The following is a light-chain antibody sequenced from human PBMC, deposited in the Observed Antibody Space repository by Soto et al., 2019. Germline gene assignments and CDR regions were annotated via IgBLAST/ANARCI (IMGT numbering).Light chain of an antibody. CDR1: TGTVTSAYY. CDR3: LLYYGASLPVV. V-gene: IGLV7-43*01. CDR2: ATS. Sequence: QAVVTQEPSVTVSPGGTVTLTCASSTGTVTSAYYPNWFQQRPGQAPRPLIYATSNKHSWTPARFSGSLLGGKAALTLSGVQPEDEADYYCLLYYGASLPVVFGGGTKVTVL. J-gene: IGLJ2*01.